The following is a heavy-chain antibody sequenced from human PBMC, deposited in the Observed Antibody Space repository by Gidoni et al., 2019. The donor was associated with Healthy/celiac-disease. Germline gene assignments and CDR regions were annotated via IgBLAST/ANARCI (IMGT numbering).Heavy chain of an antibody. J-gene: IGHJ4*02. D-gene: IGHD5-18*01. V-gene: IGHV2-5*02. CDR2: IYWDDDK. Sequence: QITLKESGPTLVKPTQPLTLTCTFSGFSLSTSGVGVGWIRQPPGKALEWLALIYWDDDKRYSPSLKSRLTITKDTSKNQVVLTMTNMDPVDTATYYCAHRTQDREDSAMVFGYWGQGTLITVSS. CDR3: AHRTQDREDSAMVFGY. CDR1: GFSLSTSGVG.